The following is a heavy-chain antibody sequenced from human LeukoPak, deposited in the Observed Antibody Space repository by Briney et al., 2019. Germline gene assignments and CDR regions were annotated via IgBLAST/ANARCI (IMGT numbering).Heavy chain of an antibody. J-gene: IGHJ3*02. V-gene: IGHV4-39*01. CDR1: GGSISSSSYY. D-gene: IGHD3-22*01. CDR2: IYYSGST. CDR3: ASLYYYDSSGFPDAFDI. Sequence: SETLSLTCTVSGGSISSSSYYWGWIRQPPGKGLEWIGSIYYSGSTYYNPSLKSRVTISVDTSKNQFSLKLSSVTAADTAVYYCASLYYYDSSGFPDAFDIWGQGTMVTVSS.